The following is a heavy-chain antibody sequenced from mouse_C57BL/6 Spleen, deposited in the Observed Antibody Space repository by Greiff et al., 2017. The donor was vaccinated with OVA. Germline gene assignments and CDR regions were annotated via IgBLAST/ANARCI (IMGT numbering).Heavy chain of an antibody. CDR3: ARFSYYYGSSSFAY. CDR1: GYTFTDYN. Sequence: EVKLQESGPELVKPGASVKMSCKASGYTFTDYNMHWVKQSHGKSLEWIGYINPNNGGTSYNQKFKGKATLTVNKSSSTAYMELRSLTSEDSAVYYCARFSYYYGSSSFAYWGQGTLVTVSA. J-gene: IGHJ3*01. CDR2: INPNNGGT. V-gene: IGHV1-22*01. D-gene: IGHD1-1*01.